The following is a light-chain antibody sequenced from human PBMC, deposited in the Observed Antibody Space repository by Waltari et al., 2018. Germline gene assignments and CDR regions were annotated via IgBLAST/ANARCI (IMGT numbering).Light chain of an antibody. CDR2: DVS. CDR1: SSDIGNYNY. J-gene: IGLJ2*01. Sequence: HSALTQPASVSESPGQSITISCTGSSSDIGNYNYVSWYQQHPGKAPKLMIFDVSNRPSGVSNRFSGSKSGNTASLTISGLQAEDEADYYCSSYISSDTLELFGGGTSLTVL. CDR3: SSYISSDTLEL. V-gene: IGLV2-14*03.